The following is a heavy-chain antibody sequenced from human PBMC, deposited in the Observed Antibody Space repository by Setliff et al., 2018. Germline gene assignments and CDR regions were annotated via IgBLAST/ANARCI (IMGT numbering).Heavy chain of an antibody. CDR1: GGSISNYY. J-gene: IGHJ2*01. V-gene: IGHV4-59*08. D-gene: IGHD3-22*01. CDR3: ARHHAQYYSDSSGYFYEDWYFDL. Sequence: SETLSLTCTVSGGSISNYYWSWIRQPPGKGLEWIGYIYYSGTTNSIPSLKSRVTISVDTSKDQFSLKLSSVTAADTAVYYCARHHAQYYSDSSGYFYEDWYFDLWGRGTLVTVSS. CDR2: IYYSGTT.